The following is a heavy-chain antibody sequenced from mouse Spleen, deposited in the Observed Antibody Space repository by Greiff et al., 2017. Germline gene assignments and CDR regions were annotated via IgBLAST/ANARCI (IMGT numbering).Heavy chain of an antibody. CDR2: INPNNGGT. V-gene: IGHV1-22*01. J-gene: IGHJ4*01. Sequence: VQLKESGPELVKPGASVKMSCKASGYTFTDYNMHWVKQSHGKSLEWIGYINPNNGGTSYNQKFKGKATLTVNKSSSTAYMELRSLTSEDSAVYYCARLGIRNAMDYWGQGTSVTVSS. D-gene: IGHD3-1*01. CDR1: GYTFTDYN. CDR3: ARLGIRNAMDY.